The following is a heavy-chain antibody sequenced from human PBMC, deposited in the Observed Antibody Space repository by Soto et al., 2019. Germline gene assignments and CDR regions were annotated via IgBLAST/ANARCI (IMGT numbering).Heavy chain of an antibody. Sequence: GGSLRLSCAASGFAFSSYGMHWVRQAPGKGLEWVAVISHDGNNKYYADSVKGRFTISRDNSKNTLFLQMSSLGVEDTAVFYCAKVLEVRVLYSAMNVCGPGPTLTVS. D-gene: IGHD5-18*01. V-gene: IGHV3-30*18. CDR3: AKVLEVRVLYSAMNV. CDR1: GFAFSSYG. J-gene: IGHJ6*02. CDR2: ISHDGNNK.